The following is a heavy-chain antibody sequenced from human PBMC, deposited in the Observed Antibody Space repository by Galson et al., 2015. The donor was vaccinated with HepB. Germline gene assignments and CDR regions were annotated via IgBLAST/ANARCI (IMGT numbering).Heavy chain of an antibody. CDR1: GGSISSSSYY. CDR2: IYYSGST. J-gene: IGHJ4*02. V-gene: IGHV4-39*01. CDR3: ARRWEGYSYGSGIDY. D-gene: IGHD5-18*01. Sequence: TLSLTCTVSGGSISSSSYYWGWIRQPPGKGLEWIGSIYYSGSTYYNPSLKSRVTISVDTSKNQFSLKLSSVTAADTAVYYCARRWEGYSYGSGIDYWGQGTLVTVSS.